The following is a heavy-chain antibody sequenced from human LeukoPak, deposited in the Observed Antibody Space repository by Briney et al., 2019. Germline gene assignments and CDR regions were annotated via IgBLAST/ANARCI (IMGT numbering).Heavy chain of an antibody. J-gene: IGHJ4*02. Sequence: VASVKVSCKASGYIFSGYYMHWVRQAPGQGLEWMGWINPNNGGTNYAQKFQGRVTMTRDTSITTAYMELSSLRSDDTAVYYCAKDQLANVVAAPFDYWGQGTLVTVSS. CDR1: GYIFSGYY. D-gene: IGHD2-15*01. V-gene: IGHV1-2*02. CDR3: AKDQLANVVAAPFDY. CDR2: INPNNGGT.